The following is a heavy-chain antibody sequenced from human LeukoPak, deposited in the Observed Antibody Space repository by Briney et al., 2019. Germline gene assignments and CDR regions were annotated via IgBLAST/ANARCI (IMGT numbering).Heavy chain of an antibody. Sequence: SETLSLTCTVSGGSISSYYWSWIRQPAGQGLEWIGRIYTSGSTNHNPSLKSRVTMSVDTSKNKFSLTLSSVSAADTAVYYCARVSLVRGAPDYYFDYWGQGTLVTVSS. CDR1: GGSISSYY. D-gene: IGHD3-10*01. J-gene: IGHJ4*02. CDR3: ARVSLVRGAPDYYFDY. CDR2: IYTSGST. V-gene: IGHV4-4*07.